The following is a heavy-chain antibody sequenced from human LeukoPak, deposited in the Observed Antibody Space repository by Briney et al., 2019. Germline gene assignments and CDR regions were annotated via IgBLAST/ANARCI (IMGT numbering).Heavy chain of an antibody. CDR3: ARLYYYYYYMDV. J-gene: IGHJ6*03. V-gene: IGHV4-38-2*02. CDR1: GYSISSGYY. Sequence: PSETLSLTCTVSGYSISSGYYWGWIRQPPGEGLEWIGTIYYSGSTYYNPSLKSRVTISVDTSKNQFSLKLSSVTAADTAVYYCARLYYYYYYMDVWGKGTTVTISS. CDR2: IYYSGST.